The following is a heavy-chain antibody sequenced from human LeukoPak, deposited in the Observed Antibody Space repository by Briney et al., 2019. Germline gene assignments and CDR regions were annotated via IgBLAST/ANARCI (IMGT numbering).Heavy chain of an antibody. V-gene: IGHV3-23*01. D-gene: IGHD3-22*01. J-gene: IGHJ4*02. CDR2: ISGSGGST. CDR1: GFTFSSNS. Sequence: GGSLRLSCAASGFTFSSNSMTWVRQTPGKGLEWVSAISGSGGSTYYADSVKGRFTISRDNSKNTLYLQMNSLRAEDTAVYYCAKSPYYYDSSGYYYLGLDYWGQGTLVTVSS. CDR3: AKSPYYYDSSGYYYLGLDY.